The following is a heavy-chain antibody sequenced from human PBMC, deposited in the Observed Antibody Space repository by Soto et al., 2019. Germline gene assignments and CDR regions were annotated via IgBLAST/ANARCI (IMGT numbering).Heavy chain of an antibody. V-gene: IGHV3-30-3*01. CDR2: ILYDGSKK. CDR3: ARVNIAWNDVGAMDV. CDR1: GFTFSTYA. D-gene: IGHD1-1*01. Sequence: QVQLVESGGGVVQPGRSLRLSCAASGFTFSTYAMHWVRQAPGKGLAWVAVILYDGSKKDYADSVKGRFTISRDNSKNTLYLQMNSLRAEDTAVYYCARVNIAWNDVGAMDVWGQGTTVTVSS. J-gene: IGHJ6*02.